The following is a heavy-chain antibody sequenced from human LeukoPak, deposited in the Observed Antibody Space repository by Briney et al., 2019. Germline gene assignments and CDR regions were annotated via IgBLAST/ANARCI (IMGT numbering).Heavy chain of an antibody. J-gene: IGHJ6*02. Sequence: SETLSLTCAVYGGSFSGYYWSWIRQPPGKGLEWIGYIYYSGSTNYNPSLKSRVTISVDTSKNQFSLKLSSVTAADTAVYYCARTSDYDSYYYGMDVWGQGTTVTVSS. V-gene: IGHV4-59*01. CDR1: GGSFSGYY. CDR3: ARTSDYDSYYYGMDV. CDR2: IYYSGST. D-gene: IGHD3-3*01.